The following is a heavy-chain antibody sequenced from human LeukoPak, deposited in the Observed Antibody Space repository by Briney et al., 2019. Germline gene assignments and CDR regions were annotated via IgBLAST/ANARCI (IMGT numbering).Heavy chain of an antibody. D-gene: IGHD3-10*01. CDR1: GYSISSGYY. CDR2: IYHSGST. J-gene: IGHJ4*02. V-gene: IGHV4-38-2*02. CDR3: ASPYGSGSPYH. Sequence: SETLSLTCTVSGYSISSGYYWGWLRQPPGKGLEWSGSIYHSGSTYYNPSLKSRVTISVDTSKNQFSLKLSSVTAADTAVYYCASPYGSGSPYHWGQGTLVTVSS.